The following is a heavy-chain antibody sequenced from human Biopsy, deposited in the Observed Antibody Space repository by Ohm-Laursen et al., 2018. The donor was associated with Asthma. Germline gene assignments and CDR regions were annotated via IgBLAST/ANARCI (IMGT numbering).Heavy chain of an antibody. J-gene: IGHJ4*02. CDR2: HDHVEGGT. D-gene: IGHD4-17*01. CDR1: GYSLTDLS. Sequence: SSVKVSCKISGYSLTDLSMHWVRQAPGQGLEWMGGHDHVEGGTVNARRFQGRVTMTEDTSTDTAYMEPSSLSSDDTAVYYCASDSPKDYVRYNFQFWGQGTLVTVSS. V-gene: IGHV1-24*01. CDR3: ASDSPKDYVRYNFQF.